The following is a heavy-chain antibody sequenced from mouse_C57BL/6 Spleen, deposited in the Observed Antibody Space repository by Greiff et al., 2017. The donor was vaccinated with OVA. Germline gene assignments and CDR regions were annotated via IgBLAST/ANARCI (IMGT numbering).Heavy chain of an antibody. J-gene: IGHJ3*01. CDR1: GYTFTSYW. V-gene: IGHV1-72*01. Sequence: VQLQQPGAELVKPGASVKLSCKASGYTFTSYWMHWVKQRPGRGLEWIGRIDPNSGGTKYNEKFKSKATLTVDKPSSTAYMQLSSLTSKDAAVYYCARQTAQAPAWFAYWGQGTLVTVSA. CDR3: ARQTAQAPAWFAY. CDR2: IDPNSGGT. D-gene: IGHD3-2*02.